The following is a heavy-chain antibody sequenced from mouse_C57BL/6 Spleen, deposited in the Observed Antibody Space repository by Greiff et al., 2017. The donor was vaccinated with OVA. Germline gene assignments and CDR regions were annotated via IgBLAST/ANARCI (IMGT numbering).Heavy chain of an antibody. CDR2: ISDGGSYT. J-gene: IGHJ3*01. V-gene: IGHV5-4*01. D-gene: IGHD4-1*01. CDR3: ARYGANWGAWFAY. Sequence: EVHLVESGGGLVKPGGSLKLSCAASGFTFSSYAMSWVRQTPEKRLEWVATISDGGSYTYYPDNVKGRFTISRDNAKNNLYLQMSHLKSEDTAMYYCARYGANWGAWFAYWGQGTLVTVSA. CDR1: GFTFSSYA.